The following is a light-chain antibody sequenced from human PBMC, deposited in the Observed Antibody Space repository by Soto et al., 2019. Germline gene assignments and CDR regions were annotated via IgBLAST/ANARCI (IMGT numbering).Light chain of an antibody. V-gene: IGLV2-14*01. CDR1: SSDVGGYNY. Sequence: QSVLTQPASVSGSHGQSITISCTGTSSDVGGYNYVSWYQQHPGKAPKLMIYDVSNRPSGVSNRFSGSKSGNTASLTISGLQAEDEADYYCSSYTSSSTAVFGGGTKVTVL. CDR2: DVS. J-gene: IGLJ2*01. CDR3: SSYTSSSTAV.